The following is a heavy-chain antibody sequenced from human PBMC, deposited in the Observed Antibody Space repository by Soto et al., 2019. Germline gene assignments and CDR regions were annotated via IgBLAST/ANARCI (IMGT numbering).Heavy chain of an antibody. D-gene: IGHD3-22*01. V-gene: IGHV1-69*01. CDR2: LIPIFGTA. J-gene: IGHJ6*02. CDR1: GGTFSSYA. CDR3: ARDGPDYYDSSCYYYGYYYYGMDV. Sequence: QVQLVQSGAEVQKPGSSVKVSCQASGGTFSSYAISWVRQSPGQGLEWMGGLIPIFGTANYAQKFQGRVTITADESTSTAYMELSSLRSDDTGVYDCARDGPDYYDSSCYYYGYYYYGMDVWGQGTTVTVSS.